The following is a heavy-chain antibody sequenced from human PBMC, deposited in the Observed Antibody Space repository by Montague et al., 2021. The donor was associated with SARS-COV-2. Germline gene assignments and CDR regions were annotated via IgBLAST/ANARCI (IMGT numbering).Heavy chain of an antibody. CDR3: ARGMIRGVATPFDY. CDR1: SGSIISSGYY. CDR2: IYYSGTT. V-gene: IGHV4-39*02. J-gene: IGHJ4*02. Sequence: SETLSLTCSVSSGSIISSGYYWGWLRQPPGKELEWISNIYYSGTTYYNPSLQSRGTISVDTSKNHLSLRLSSVTAADTAVYFCARGMIRGVATPFDYWGQGSQVTVSS. D-gene: IGHD3-10*01.